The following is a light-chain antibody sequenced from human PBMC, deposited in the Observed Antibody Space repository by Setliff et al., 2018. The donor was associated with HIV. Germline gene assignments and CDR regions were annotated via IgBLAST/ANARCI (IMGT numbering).Light chain of an antibody. CDR2: DVT. V-gene: IGLV2-11*01. CDR1: SSDVGVYNY. CDR3: CSYAAIPPDG. Sequence: QSALAQPRSVSGSPGQSVTISCTGTSSDVGVYNYVSWYQHHPGKAPKLMIYDVTTRPSGVPDRFSGSKSANTASLTISGLQADDEADYYCCSYAAIPPDGFGTGTKVTVL. J-gene: IGLJ1*01.